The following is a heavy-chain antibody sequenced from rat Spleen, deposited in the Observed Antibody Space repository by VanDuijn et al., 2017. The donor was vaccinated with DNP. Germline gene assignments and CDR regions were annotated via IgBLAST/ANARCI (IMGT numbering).Heavy chain of an antibody. J-gene: IGHJ4*01. D-gene: IGHD1-12*01. CDR1: GFTFSDYN. V-gene: IGHV5S10*01. CDR2: IIYDGSRT. Sequence: EVQLVESGGGLVQPGRSLKLSCAASGFTFSDYNMAWVRQAPKKGLDWAAIIIYDGSRTYYRDSVKGRFTISRNSAKSTLYLQMDSLRSEDTATYYCARHRTIMPYYYAMDAWGQGASVTVSS. CDR3: ARHRTIMPYYYAMDA.